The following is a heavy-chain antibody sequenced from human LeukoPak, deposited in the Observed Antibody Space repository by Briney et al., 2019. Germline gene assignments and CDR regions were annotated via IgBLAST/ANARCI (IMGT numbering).Heavy chain of an antibody. J-gene: IGHJ2*01. D-gene: IGHD3-16*01. V-gene: IGHV3-33*01. CDR1: GFTFSSYG. Sequence: HPGRSLRLSCAASGFTFSSYGMHWVRQAPGKGLEWVAFIRYDGSNKYYADSVKDRFTISRDNAKNSVYLQMNSLRVDDTAVYYCARDLPYYEKRLPKNWYFDLWGRGTLVTVSS. CDR2: IRYDGSNK. CDR3: ARDLPYYEKRLPKNWYFDL.